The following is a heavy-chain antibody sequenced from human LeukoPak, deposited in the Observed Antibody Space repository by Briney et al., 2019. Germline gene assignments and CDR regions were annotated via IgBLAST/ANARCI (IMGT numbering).Heavy chain of an antibody. D-gene: IGHD6-13*01. CDR2: IYPGDSDI. V-gene: IGHV5-51*01. J-gene: IGHJ4*02. Sequence: GESLKISCKGSGYIFTDYWIGWVRQMPGKGLEWMGIIYPGDSDIRYSPSFQGQVTMSADKSISTAYLQWSSLKASDTAMYYCVRPPQYSTYWPSLQDFWGQGTLVTVSS. CDR1: GYIFTDYW. CDR3: VRPPQYSTYWPSLQDF.